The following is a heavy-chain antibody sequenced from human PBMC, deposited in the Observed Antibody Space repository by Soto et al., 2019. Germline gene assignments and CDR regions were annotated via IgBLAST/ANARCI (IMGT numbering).Heavy chain of an antibody. CDR3: ARGSMVRGPTPFDY. Sequence: PSETLSLTCNVSGGSIRSYYWNWIRHPPGKTLEWIGDVYYSGSANYNPSLKSRVTISVDMSRNQFSLKLNSVTAADTAVYYCARGSMVRGPTPFDYWGQGTLVTVSS. CDR2: VYYSGSA. V-gene: IGHV4-59*01. J-gene: IGHJ4*02. D-gene: IGHD3-10*01. CDR1: GGSIRSYY.